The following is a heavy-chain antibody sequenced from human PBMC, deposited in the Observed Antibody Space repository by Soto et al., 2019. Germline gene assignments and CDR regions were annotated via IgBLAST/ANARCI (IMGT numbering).Heavy chain of an antibody. CDR1: GGSFSCYY. CDR2: INHSGST. Sequence: SETLSLTCAVYGGSFSCYYWSWIRQPPGKGLEWIGEINHSGSTNYNPSLKSRVTISVDTSKNQFSLKLSSVTAADTAVYYCARTGQYQLLANWFDPWGQGTLVTVSS. J-gene: IGHJ5*02. V-gene: IGHV4-34*01. CDR3: ARTGQYQLLANWFDP. D-gene: IGHD2-2*01.